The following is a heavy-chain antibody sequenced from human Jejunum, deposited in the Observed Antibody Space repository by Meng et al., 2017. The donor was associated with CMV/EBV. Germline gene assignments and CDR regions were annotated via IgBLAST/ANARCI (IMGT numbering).Heavy chain of an antibody. D-gene: IGHD5-12*01. CDR1: AFTVSNNY. V-gene: IGHV3-53*01. J-gene: IGHJ4*02. Sequence: EAQPVESGGGLLQPGGSLRLSCAASAFTVSNNYMNWVRKAPGKGLEWVSVIYNGDNTNYAESVRGRFTISRDNSKNTLYLQMNSLRAEDTAVYHCAGGAVWLVYEYWGQGTLVTVSS. CDR3: AGGAVWLVYEY. CDR2: IYNGDNT.